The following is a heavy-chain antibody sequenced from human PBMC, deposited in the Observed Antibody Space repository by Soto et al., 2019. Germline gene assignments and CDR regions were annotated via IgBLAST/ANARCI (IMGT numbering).Heavy chain of an antibody. CDR1: GFTFSHYA. D-gene: IGHD3-3*01. Sequence: RSMRPSGAASGFTFSHYAMSWVRQAPGKGLEWVSAITGFSGSIYYADSVKGRFTISRDNSKNTLYLQMNRLRAEDTALYYCAKASEWLFGNWFDPWGQGALVTVSS. J-gene: IGHJ5*02. CDR2: ITGFSGSI. V-gene: IGHV3-23*01. CDR3: AKASEWLFGNWFDP.